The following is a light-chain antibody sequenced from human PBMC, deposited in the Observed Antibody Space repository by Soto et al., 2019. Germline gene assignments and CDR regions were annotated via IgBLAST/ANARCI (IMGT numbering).Light chain of an antibody. CDR2: GAS. CDR1: QSVSSN. Sequence: EIVMTQSPATLPVSPGERATLSCRASQSVSSNLAWYQQKPGQAPRLLIYGASTRATGIPARFSGSGSGTEFTLTISSLQSEDFAVYYCQQYNNWPPLTFDGGTKVEIK. V-gene: IGKV3-15*01. CDR3: QQYNNWPPLT. J-gene: IGKJ4*01.